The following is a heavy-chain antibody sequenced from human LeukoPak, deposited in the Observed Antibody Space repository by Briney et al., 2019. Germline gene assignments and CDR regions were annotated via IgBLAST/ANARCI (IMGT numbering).Heavy chain of an antibody. Sequence: SETLSLTCAVYGGSFSGYYWSWIRQPPGKELEWIGEVNHSGSTNYNTSLKSRVTISGDTSKNQFSLKLSSVTAADTAVYYCARGFPRGYNYGLNYWGQGTLVTVSS. D-gene: IGHD5-18*01. V-gene: IGHV4-34*01. CDR1: GGSFSGYY. CDR3: ARGFPRGYNYGLNY. J-gene: IGHJ4*02. CDR2: VNHSGST.